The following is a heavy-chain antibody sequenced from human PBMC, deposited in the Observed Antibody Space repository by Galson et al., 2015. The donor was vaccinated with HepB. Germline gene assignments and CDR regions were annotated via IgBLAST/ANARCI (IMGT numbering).Heavy chain of an antibody. V-gene: IGHV1-2*02. CDR3: ARGGSSGDKGYYFDY. Sequence: SVKVSCKASGYTFTGYYMHWVRQAPGQGLEWMGWINPNSGGTNYAQKFQGRVTMTRDTSISTAYMELSRLRSDDTAVYYCARGGSSGDKGYYFDYWGQGTLVTVSS. CDR2: INPNSGGT. J-gene: IGHJ4*02. D-gene: IGHD6-19*01. CDR1: GYTFTGYY.